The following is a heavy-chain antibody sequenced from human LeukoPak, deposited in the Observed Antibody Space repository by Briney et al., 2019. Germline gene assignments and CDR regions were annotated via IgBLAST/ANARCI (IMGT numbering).Heavy chain of an antibody. Sequence: GESLKISCRGSAVTFNNYWIGWVRQLPGKGLDWMGIIYPGDSETRYSPSFQGQVTMSVDKSINTAYLHWGSLKASDTAIYFCARLSTRLLDHWGQGTRITVSS. J-gene: IGHJ4*02. V-gene: IGHV5-51*01. D-gene: IGHD3-3*01. CDR1: AVTFNNYW. CDR3: ARLSTRLLDH. CDR2: IYPGDSET.